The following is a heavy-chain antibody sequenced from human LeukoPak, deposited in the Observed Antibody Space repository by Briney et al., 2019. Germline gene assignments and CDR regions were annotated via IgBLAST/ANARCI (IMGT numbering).Heavy chain of an antibody. CDR2: ISGSGGST. Sequence: PGGSLRLSCAASGFTFSSYAMSWVRQAPGKGLEWVSAISGSGGSTYYADSVKGRFTISRDNAKSSLYLQTNSLRAEDTAVYYCARDLYSSGYFRASAFDIWGQGTMVTVSS. CDR3: ARDLYSSGYFRASAFDI. CDR1: GFTFSSYA. D-gene: IGHD3-22*01. J-gene: IGHJ3*02. V-gene: IGHV3-23*01.